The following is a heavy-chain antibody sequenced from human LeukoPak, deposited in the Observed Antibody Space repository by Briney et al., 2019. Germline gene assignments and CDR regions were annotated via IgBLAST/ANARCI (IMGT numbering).Heavy chain of an antibody. CDR2: IYSGGST. V-gene: IGHV3-66*01. J-gene: IGHJ4*02. Sequence: PGGSLRLSCAASGFTVSSNYMSWVRQAPGKGLEWVSVIYSGGSTYYADSVKGRFTISRDNSKNTLYLQMNSLRAEDTAVYYCARGVTVTTLHSGDYWGQGTLVTVSS. CDR1: GFTVSSNY. CDR3: ARGVTVTTLHSGDY. D-gene: IGHD4-17*01.